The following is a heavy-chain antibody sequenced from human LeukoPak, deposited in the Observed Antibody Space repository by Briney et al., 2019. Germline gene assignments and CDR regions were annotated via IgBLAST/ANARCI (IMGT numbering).Heavy chain of an antibody. V-gene: IGHV4-34*01. CDR1: GGSFSGYY. D-gene: IGHD3-3*01. Sequence: SETLSLTCAVYGGSFSGYYWSWIRQPPGKGLEWIGEINHSGSTNYNPSLKSRVTISVDTSKSQFSLKLSSVTAADTAVYYCARVYYDFWSGYYIPNWGQGTLVTVSS. J-gene: IGHJ4*02. CDR3: ARVYYDFWSGYYIPN. CDR2: INHSGST.